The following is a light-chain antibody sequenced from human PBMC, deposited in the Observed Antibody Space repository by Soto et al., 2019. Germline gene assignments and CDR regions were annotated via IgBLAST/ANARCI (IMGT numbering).Light chain of an antibody. J-gene: IGKJ1*01. CDR3: QQRSNWPTT. Sequence: IVLTQSPATLSLSPGERATLSCRASQSVSSYLAWYQQKPGQAPRLLIYDASNRATGIPARFSGSGSGTDFTLTISSLEPEDFAVYYCQQRSNWPTTFGQGTKVDNK. V-gene: IGKV3-11*01. CDR2: DAS. CDR1: QSVSSY.